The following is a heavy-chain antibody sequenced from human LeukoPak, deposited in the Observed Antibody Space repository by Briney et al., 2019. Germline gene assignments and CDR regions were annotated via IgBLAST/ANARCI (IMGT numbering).Heavy chain of an antibody. CDR2: ISSSGSTT. J-gene: IGHJ4*02. CDR1: GFSFSNYE. Sequence: TGGSLRLSCAASGFSFSNYEVKWVRQAPGKGLEWVSYISSSGSTTYYADSVKGRFTISRDNAKNSLSLQMNSLRVEDTAVYYCARGVPARRFDYWGQGTLVTVSS. CDR3: ARGVPARRFDY. V-gene: IGHV3-48*03.